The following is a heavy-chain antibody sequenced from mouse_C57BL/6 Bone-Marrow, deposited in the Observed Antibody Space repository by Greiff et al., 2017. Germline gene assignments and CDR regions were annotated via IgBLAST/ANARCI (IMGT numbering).Heavy chain of an antibody. D-gene: IGHD2-5*01. CDR2: IWSGGST. J-gene: IGHJ4*01. V-gene: IGHV2-2*01. Sequence: VKLMESGPGLVQPSQCLSITCTVSGFSFTSYGVHWVRQSPGKGLEWLGVIWSGGSTDYNAAFISRLSISKDNSKSQVFFKMNSLQADDTAIYYCARAYYSNYDYAMDYWGQGTSVTVSS. CDR1: GFSFTSYG. CDR3: ARAYYSNYDYAMDY.